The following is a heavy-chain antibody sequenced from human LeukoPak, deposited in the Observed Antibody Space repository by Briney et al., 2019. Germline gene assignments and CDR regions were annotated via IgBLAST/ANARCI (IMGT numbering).Heavy chain of an antibody. D-gene: IGHD6-6*01. CDR1: GFTFSSYG. J-gene: IGHJ4*02. V-gene: IGHV3-30*19. Sequence: GGSLRLSCAASGFTFSSYGMHWVRQAPGKGLEWVAVIWYDGSNKYYADSVKGRFTISRDNSKNTLYLQMNSLRAEDTAVYYCAREYEGEYSSSYFDYWGQGTLVTVSS. CDR3: AREYEGEYSSSYFDY. CDR2: IWYDGSNK.